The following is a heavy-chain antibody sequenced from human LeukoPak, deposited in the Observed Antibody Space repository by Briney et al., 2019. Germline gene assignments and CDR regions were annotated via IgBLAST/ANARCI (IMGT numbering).Heavy chain of an antibody. Sequence: ASVKVSCKASGYTFTSYGISWVRQAPGQGLEWMGWISAYNGNTNYAQKLQGRVTMITDTSTSTAYMELRSLRSDDTAVYYCARVQVAAGIPRLEGSFDPWGQGTLVTVSS. V-gene: IGHV1-18*01. J-gene: IGHJ5*02. CDR3: ARVQVAAGIPRLEGSFDP. D-gene: IGHD6-13*01. CDR2: ISAYNGNT. CDR1: GYTFTSYG.